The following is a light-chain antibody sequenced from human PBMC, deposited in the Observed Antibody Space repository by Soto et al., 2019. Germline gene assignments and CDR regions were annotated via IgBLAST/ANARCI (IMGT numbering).Light chain of an antibody. CDR1: QRVSTSF. CDR3: QQYGHSPRT. V-gene: IGKV3-20*01. Sequence: EIVLTQSPGTLSLSPGESATLSCRASQRVSTSFLAWYQQKPGQAPRLLIYAASRRAAGIPDTFSGSGSGTDFTLTITRLEPEDFALYYCQQYGHSPRTFGQGTKVEIK. CDR2: AAS. J-gene: IGKJ1*01.